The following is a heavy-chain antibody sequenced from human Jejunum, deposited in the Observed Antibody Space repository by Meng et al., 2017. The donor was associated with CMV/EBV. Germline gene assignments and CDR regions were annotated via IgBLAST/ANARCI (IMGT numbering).Heavy chain of an antibody. Sequence: SGTSISFNPCHWDWLRQPREKGLEWIATIYYSERTDYTPPLESRVSITAHPSQPHLSLHLTSVTAADTAVYYCARPAPKGEYFQHWGQGTRVTVSS. D-gene: IGHD6-25*01. CDR1: GTSISFNPCH. J-gene: IGHJ1*01. CDR3: ARPAPKGEYFQH. V-gene: IGHV4-39*07. CDR2: IYYSERT.